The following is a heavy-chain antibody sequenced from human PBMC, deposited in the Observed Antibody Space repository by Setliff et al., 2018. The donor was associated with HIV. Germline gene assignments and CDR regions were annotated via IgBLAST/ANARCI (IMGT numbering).Heavy chain of an antibody. CDR3: ARGTAPRPASVLEFLEWLFPNWFDP. CDR2: IKQDGSEK. D-gene: IGHD3-3*02. J-gene: IGHJ5*02. V-gene: IGHV3-7*01. Sequence: PGGSLRLSCAASGFTFSSYWMSWVRQAPGKGLEWVANIKQDGSEKYYVDSVKGRFTISRDNAKNSLYLQMNSLRAEDTAVYYCARGTAPRPASVLEFLEWLFPNWFDPWGQGTLVTVSS. CDR1: GFTFSSYW.